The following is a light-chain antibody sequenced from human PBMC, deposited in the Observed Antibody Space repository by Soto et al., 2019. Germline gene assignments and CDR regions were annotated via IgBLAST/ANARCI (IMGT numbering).Light chain of an antibody. CDR1: QSITIN. J-gene: IGKJ1*01. CDR2: GAS. Sequence: EIVMTQSPATLSVSPGERSTLSCRASQSITINLAWYQQKPGQAPRLLIYGASTRATGIPARFSGSGSGTEFSLTISSLLSEDCAVYYCQQYNNGPSGTFGQGTKVEIK. CDR3: QQYNNGPSGT. V-gene: IGKV3-15*01.